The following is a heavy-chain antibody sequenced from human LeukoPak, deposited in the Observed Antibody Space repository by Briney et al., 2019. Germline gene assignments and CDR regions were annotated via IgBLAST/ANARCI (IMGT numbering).Heavy chain of an antibody. CDR2: INAYNGNT. D-gene: IGHD3-16*01. CDR3: ARDVFRGPSDY. V-gene: IGHV1-18*01. J-gene: IGHJ4*02. CDR1: GYTFNIYS. Sequence: GASVTVSCTSSGYTFNIYSINWVRQAPGQGLEWMRSINAYNGNTNYAQKVQGRVTMTTDTSTSTAYMELRRLRSDDTALYYCARDVFRGPSDYWGQGTLVTVSS.